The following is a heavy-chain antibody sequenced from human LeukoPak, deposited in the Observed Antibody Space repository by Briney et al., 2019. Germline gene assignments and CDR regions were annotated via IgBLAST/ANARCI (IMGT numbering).Heavy chain of an antibody. J-gene: IGHJ4*02. CDR1: GFTFSSYE. V-gene: IGHV3-48*03. D-gene: IGHD5-24*01. CDR2: ISSRGSTI. CDR3: ARSIVEMATIDY. Sequence: GGSLRLSCAASGFTFSSYEMNWVRQAPGKGLEWVSYISSRGSTIYYADSVKGRFTISRDNAKNSLYLQMNSLRAEDTAVYYCARSIVEMATIDYWGQGTLVTVSS.